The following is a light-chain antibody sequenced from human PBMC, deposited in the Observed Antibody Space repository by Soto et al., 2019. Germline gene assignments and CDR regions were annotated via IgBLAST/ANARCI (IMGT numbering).Light chain of an antibody. CDR1: QSVSSNF. Sequence: DIVLTQSPGTLSLSPGERATLSCRASQSVSSNFLAWYQQKPGQAPRLLISGASSRATGIPDRLSGSGSGTDFTLTISRLEPEDFAVYYCQQYGNSPRTFGQGTKVDIK. CDR2: GAS. J-gene: IGKJ1*01. CDR3: QQYGNSPRT. V-gene: IGKV3-20*01.